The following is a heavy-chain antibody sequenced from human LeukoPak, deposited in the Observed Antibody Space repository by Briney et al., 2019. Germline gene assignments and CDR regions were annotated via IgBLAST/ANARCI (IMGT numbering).Heavy chain of an antibody. CDR3: ARERVDIVVVPAPNWFDP. V-gene: IGHV1-2*02. CDR1: GYTFTAYY. Sequence: ASVKVSCKASGYTFTAYYMHWVRQAPGQGLEWMGLINPNSGGTNYAQKFQGRVTMTRDTSISTAYMELSRLRSDDTAVYYCARERVDIVVVPAPNWFDPWGQRTLVTVSS. D-gene: IGHD2-2*01. CDR2: INPNSGGT. J-gene: IGHJ5*02.